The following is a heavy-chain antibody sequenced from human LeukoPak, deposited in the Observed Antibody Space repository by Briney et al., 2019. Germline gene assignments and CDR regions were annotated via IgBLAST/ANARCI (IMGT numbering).Heavy chain of an antibody. CDR3: ARPDDYGGKPAAFDI. V-gene: IGHV5-51*01. CDR2: IYPGDSET. J-gene: IGHJ3*02. D-gene: IGHD4-23*01. Sequence: PGESLKISGKGSGSTFITYWSGGVRQMPGKGLEGMGIIYPGDSETRYSPSFRGQVTISADKSINTAYLQWSSLKASDTAMYYCARPDDYGGKPAAFDIWGQGTMVTVSS. CDR1: GSTFITYW.